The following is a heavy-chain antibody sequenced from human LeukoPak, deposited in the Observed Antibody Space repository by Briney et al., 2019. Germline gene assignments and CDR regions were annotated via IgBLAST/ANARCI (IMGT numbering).Heavy chain of an antibody. D-gene: IGHD3-22*01. V-gene: IGHV3-21*01. Sequence: GSLRLSCAASGFTFSSYSMNWVRQAPGKGLEWASSISSGSTYMYYADSVKGRFTISRDNAQNSMYLQMNSLRAEDTAVYYCGRAYDSGSYYDGTDYWGQGTLVTVSS. CDR1: GFTFSSYS. CDR3: GRAYDSGSYYDGTDY. CDR2: ISSGSTYM. J-gene: IGHJ4*02.